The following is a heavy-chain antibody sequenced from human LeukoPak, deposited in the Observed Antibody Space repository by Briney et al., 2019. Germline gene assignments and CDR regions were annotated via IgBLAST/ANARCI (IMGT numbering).Heavy chain of an antibody. CDR2: MNPNSGNT. J-gene: IGHJ4*02. CDR3: ARGRIQLWFHDY. D-gene: IGHD5-18*01. CDR1: GYTFTSYD. Sequence: ASVKVSCKASGYTFTSYDINWVRQATGQGLEWMGWMNPNSGNTGYAQKFQGRVTITRNTSISTAYMELSSLRSEDTAVYYCARGRIQLWFHDYWGQGTLVTVSS. V-gene: IGHV1-8*03.